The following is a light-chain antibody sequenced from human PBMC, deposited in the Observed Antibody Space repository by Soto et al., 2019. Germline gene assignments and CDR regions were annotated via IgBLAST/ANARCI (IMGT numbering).Light chain of an antibody. CDR3: SSYAGSKGRVV. J-gene: IGLJ2*01. V-gene: IGLV2-8*01. CDR2: EVS. Sequence: QSALTQPPSASGSPGQSVTISCTGTSSDVGGYNYVSWYQQHPGKAPKLMIYEVSKRPSGVPDRFSGSKSGNTASLTVSGLQAEDEADYYCSSYAGSKGRVVFGGGTKLTVL. CDR1: SSDVGGYNY.